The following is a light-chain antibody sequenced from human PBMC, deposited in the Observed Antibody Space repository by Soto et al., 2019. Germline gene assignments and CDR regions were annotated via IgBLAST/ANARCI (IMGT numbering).Light chain of an antibody. CDR1: QSISSW. Sequence: DIQMTQSPSTLSASVGDRVTITCRASQSISSWLAWYQQKPGKAPKLLIYDASSLESGVPSRFSGSGSGTEFTLTISSLQPDYFASYYCQQYGGTFGQGTKVEIK. CDR2: DAS. V-gene: IGKV1-5*01. CDR3: QQYGGT. J-gene: IGKJ1*01.